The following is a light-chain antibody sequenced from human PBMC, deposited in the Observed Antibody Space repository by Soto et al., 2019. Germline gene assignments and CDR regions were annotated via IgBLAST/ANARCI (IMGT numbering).Light chain of an antibody. CDR3: QQRSNWSFT. J-gene: IGKJ3*01. V-gene: IGKV3-11*01. Sequence: PGERATLSCRASQTVSKSLAWYQQKHGQAPRLLIYDTSNRATGIPARFSGSGSGTDFTLTISGLQPEDFAVYYCQQRSNWSFTFGPGTTVDFK. CDR2: DTS. CDR1: QTVSKS.